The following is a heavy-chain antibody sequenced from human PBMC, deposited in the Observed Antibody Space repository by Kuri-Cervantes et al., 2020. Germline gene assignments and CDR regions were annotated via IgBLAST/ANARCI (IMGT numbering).Heavy chain of an antibody. CDR1: GFTFSSYE. D-gene: IGHD2-21*02. CDR2: INQDGSER. CDR3: SRASRAVTAWI. J-gene: IGHJ4*02. Sequence: GGSLRLSCAASGFTFSSYEMNWVRQAPGKGLEWVANINQDGSERYYVDSVKGRFSISRDNAKNSLYLQVNSLRAEDTAVYYCSRASRAVTAWIWGQGTLVTVSS. V-gene: IGHV3-7*01.